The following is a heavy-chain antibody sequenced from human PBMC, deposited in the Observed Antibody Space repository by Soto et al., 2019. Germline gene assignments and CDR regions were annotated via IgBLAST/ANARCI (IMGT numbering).Heavy chain of an antibody. D-gene: IGHD6-19*01. CDR3: TREQSDDNYFDP. CDR1: GAALSSGGYF. CDR2: IYYSGGT. Sequence: SETLSLACTVSGAALSSGGYFYTWVRQPPGKGLEWLGYIYYSGGTNYNPSLKSRVTISLYKSKSQFSLRLISVTAADTAVYYCTREQSDDNYFDPWGQGTLVTVSS. V-gene: IGHV4-61*08. J-gene: IGHJ5*02.